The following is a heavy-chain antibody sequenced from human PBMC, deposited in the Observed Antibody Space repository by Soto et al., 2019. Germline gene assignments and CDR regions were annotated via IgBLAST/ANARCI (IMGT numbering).Heavy chain of an antibody. J-gene: IGHJ6*02. CDR1: GYTFTSYG. V-gene: IGHV1-69*13. CDR2: IIPIFGTA. D-gene: IGHD3-22*01. Sequence: SVKVSCKASGYTFTSYGISWVRQAPGQGLEWMGGIIPIFGTANYAQKFQGRVTITADESTSTAYMELSSLRSEDTAVYYCARLREKTYYYDSSGYPEPYYYYGMDVWGQGTTVTVSS. CDR3: ARLREKTYYYDSSGYPEPYYYYGMDV.